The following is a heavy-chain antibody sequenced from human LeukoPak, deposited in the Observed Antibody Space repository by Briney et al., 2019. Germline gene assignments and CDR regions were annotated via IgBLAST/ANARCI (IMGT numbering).Heavy chain of an antibody. CDR2: INPSGGST. V-gene: IGHV1-46*01. CDR1: GYTFTSHY. Sequence: ASVKVSCKASGYTFTSHYMHWVRQAPGQGLEWMGIINPSGGSTSYAQKFQGRVTMTRDTSTSTVYMELSSLRSEDTAVYYCAYTPADQLLYPQHWGQGTLVTVSS. CDR3: AYTPADQLLYPQH. J-gene: IGHJ1*01. D-gene: IGHD2-2*02.